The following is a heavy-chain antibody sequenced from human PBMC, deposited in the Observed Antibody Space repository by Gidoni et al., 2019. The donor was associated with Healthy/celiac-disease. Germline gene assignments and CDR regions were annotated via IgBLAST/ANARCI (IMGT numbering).Heavy chain of an antibody. CDR3: AKECCSGGSCYSPPDY. V-gene: IGHV3-23*01. J-gene: IGHJ4*02. D-gene: IGHD2-15*01. Sequence: VQLLESGGGLVQPGGSLRLSCAASGSTFSSYAMSWVRQAPGKGMGWVSAIGGSGGSTYYADSVKGRFNISRDNSKNTLYLQMNSLRAEDTAVYYCAKECCSGGSCYSPPDYWGQGTLVTVSS. CDR1: GSTFSSYA. CDR2: IGGSGGST.